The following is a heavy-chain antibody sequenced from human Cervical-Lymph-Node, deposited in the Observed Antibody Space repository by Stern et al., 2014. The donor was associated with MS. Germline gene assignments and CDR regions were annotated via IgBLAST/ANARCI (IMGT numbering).Heavy chain of an antibody. CDR3: ALRKTMSSPDGSAWLDP. V-gene: IGHV4-59*01. J-gene: IGHJ5*02. CDR1: GASITDYY. D-gene: IGHD1-14*01. CDR2: LSQTQGT. Sequence: QVQLQESSPGLVKPAETLSLTCSVSGASITDYYWNWIRQAPGQRLEWIGHLSQTQGTISNPSLWGRVIMSIDASKNQFSLQLTSMTAADTAIYYCALRKTMSSPDGSAWLDPWGQGTLVIVSS.